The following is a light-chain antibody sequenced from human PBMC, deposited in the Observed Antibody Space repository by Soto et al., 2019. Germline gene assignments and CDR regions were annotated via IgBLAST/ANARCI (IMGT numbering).Light chain of an antibody. Sequence: DIVLTQSPGTLSLSPGERATLSCRTSRSASGASLAWYQQKPGQAPRLLIYAASSRATGIPDRFSGSVSGTDFTLTINRLEPDDFAVYYCQQYGNSRYAFGQGTKLEI. V-gene: IGKV3-20*01. CDR1: RSASGAS. CDR3: QQYGNSRYA. J-gene: IGKJ2*01. CDR2: AAS.